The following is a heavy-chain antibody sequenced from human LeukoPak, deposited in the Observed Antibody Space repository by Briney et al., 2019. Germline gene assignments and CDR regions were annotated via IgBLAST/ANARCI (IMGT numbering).Heavy chain of an antibody. J-gene: IGHJ4*02. CDR1: GGSISSGGYS. V-gene: IGHV4-30-2*01. CDR3: ARGPPGDDYGDYGDY. D-gene: IGHD4-17*01. CDR2: IYHSGST. Sequence: SETLSLTCAVSGGSISSGGYSWSWIRQPPGKGLEWIGYIYHSGSTYYNPSLKSRVTISVDRSKNQFSLKLSSVTAADTAVYYCARGPPGDDYGDYGDYWGQGTLVTVSS.